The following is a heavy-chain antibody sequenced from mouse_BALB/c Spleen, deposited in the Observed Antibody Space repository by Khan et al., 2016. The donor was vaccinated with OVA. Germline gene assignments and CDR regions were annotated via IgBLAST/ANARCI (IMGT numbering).Heavy chain of an antibody. V-gene: IGHV9-3-1*01. CDR1: GYTFTKHG. CDR3: ARVGFSGTMDY. J-gene: IGHJ4*01. Sequence: QIQLVQSGPELKKPAEPLKISCKASGYTFTKHGMNWAKQAPGKDLKWMGWIKSYTGEPTYADDFKGRFAFSLETSDSTAKLPINYIKNEDTVTYSCARVGFSGTMDYWGQGTSVTVSS. CDR2: IKSYTGEP.